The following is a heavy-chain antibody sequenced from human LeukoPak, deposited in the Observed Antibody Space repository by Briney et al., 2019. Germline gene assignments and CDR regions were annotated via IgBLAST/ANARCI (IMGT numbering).Heavy chain of an antibody. Sequence: SGPALVKPTQTLTLTCTFSGFSLSTSGMCMSWIRQPPGKALGWLARIDGDDDKDYSTSLKTRLTISKDSSKNQVVLTMTNLDPVDTATYYCARITTVSAGGSMDVWGQGTTVTVSS. J-gene: IGHJ6*02. CDR3: ARITTVSAGGSMDV. V-gene: IGHV2-70*11. D-gene: IGHD1-1*01. CDR1: GFSLSTSGMC. CDR2: IDGDDDK.